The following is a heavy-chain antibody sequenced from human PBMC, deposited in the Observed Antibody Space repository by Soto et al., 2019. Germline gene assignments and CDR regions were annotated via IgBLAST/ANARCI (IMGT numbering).Heavy chain of an antibody. V-gene: IGHV4-59*01. J-gene: IGHJ4*02. Sequence: PSETLSLTCSVSGGSISGFYWIWIRQSPGEGLEWIAYIHSTGRTNYNPSLKSRVTVSLDMSKNQFSLQLSSVTAADTALYFCERVSNEYSGNGGFDYWGLGTPVTVSS. CDR3: ERVSNEYSGNGGFDY. CDR2: IHSTGRT. CDR1: GGSISGFY. D-gene: IGHD1-26*01.